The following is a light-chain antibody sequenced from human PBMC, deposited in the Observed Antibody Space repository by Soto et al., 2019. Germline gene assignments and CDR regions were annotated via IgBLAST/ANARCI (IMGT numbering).Light chain of an antibody. CDR2: DVS. V-gene: IGLV2-14*01. CDR1: SSDIGGYNY. Sequence: QSALTQPASVSGPPGQSTTISCTGTSSDIGGYNYVSWYQQLPGEAPRLIIYDVSDRPSGVSTRFSGSKSGNTASLTISGLQAEDEGDYYCSSFTSRHTYVFGTGTKLTVL. CDR3: SSFTSRHTYV. J-gene: IGLJ1*01.